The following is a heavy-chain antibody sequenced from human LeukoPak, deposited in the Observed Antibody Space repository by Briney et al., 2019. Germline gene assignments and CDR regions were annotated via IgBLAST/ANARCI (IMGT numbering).Heavy chain of an antibody. CDR1: GFTFSSYE. CDR3: ARSRGVDWFDP. V-gene: IGHV3-48*03. CDR2: FSHSGSTI. J-gene: IGHJ5*02. Sequence: GGSLRLSCVVSGFTFSSYEMNWVRQAPGKGLEWVSYFSHSGSTIYYADSVKGRFTISRDNAKNSLYLQMNSLRTEDTAVYYCARSRGVDWFDPWGQGTLVTVSS. D-gene: IGHD2-15*01.